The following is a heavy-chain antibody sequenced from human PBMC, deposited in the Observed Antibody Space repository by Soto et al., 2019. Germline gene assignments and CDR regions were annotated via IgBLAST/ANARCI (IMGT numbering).Heavy chain of an antibody. V-gene: IGHV4-30-2*01. D-gene: IGHD2-2*01. CDR2: IYHSGST. Sequence: QLQLQESGSGLVKPSQTLSLTCAVSGGSISSGGSSWSWIRQPPGKGLEWIGYIYHSGSTYYNPSLKSRVTISVDRSKNQFSLKLSSVTAADTAVYYCARDGIVPPGDWYFDLWGRGTLVTVSS. CDR3: ARDGIVPPGDWYFDL. J-gene: IGHJ2*01. CDR1: GGSISSGGSS.